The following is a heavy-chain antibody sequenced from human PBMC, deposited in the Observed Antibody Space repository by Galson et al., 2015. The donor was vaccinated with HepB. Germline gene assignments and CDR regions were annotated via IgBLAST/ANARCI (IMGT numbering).Heavy chain of an antibody. J-gene: IGHJ4*02. CDR1: GFTFSSYS. D-gene: IGHD6-19*01. CDR3: ARSRGVAGIPDY. V-gene: IGHV3-21*01. Sequence: SLRLSCAASGFTFSSYSMNWVRQAPGKGLEWVSSISSSSSYIYYADSVKGRFTISRDNAKNSLYLQMNSLRAEDTAVYYCARSRGVAGIPDYWGQGTLVTVSS. CDR2: ISSSSSYI.